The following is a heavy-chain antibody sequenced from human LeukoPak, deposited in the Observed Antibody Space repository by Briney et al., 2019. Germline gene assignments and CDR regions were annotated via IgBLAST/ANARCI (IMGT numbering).Heavy chain of an antibody. V-gene: IGHV1-69*06. CDR3: ASGLSPYYYGSGSYFAY. J-gene: IGHJ4*02. CDR2: IIPIFGTA. CDR1: GYTFTSYG. Sequence: SVKVSCKASGYTFTSYGISWVRQAPGQGLEWMGGIIPIFGTANYAQKFQGRVTITADKSTSTAYMELSSLRSEDTAVYYCASGLSPYYYGSGSYFAYWGQGTLVTVSS. D-gene: IGHD3-10*01.